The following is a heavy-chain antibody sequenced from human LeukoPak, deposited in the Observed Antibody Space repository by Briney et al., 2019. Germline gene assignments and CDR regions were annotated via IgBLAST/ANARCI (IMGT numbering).Heavy chain of an antibody. V-gene: IGHV1-2*02. Sequence: VASVKLSCTASGFTFTGYDMHWVRQAPGKGLEWVAWIYPNSGGTNYAQTFQGRFTMTRDTSISTAYMELSRLRSDDTAVYYCARDPKYYYDSSGDYWGQGTLVTVSS. CDR2: IYPNSGGT. D-gene: IGHD3-22*01. J-gene: IGHJ4*02. CDR3: ARDPKYYYDSSGDY. CDR1: GFTFTGYD.